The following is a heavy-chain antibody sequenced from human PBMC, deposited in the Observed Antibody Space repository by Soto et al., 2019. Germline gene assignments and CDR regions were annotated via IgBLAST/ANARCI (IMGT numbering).Heavy chain of an antibody. CDR3: ATDRGDFWSGYHSFDY. J-gene: IGHJ4*02. CDR1: GYTLTELS. CDR2: FDPEDGET. Sequence: ASVKVSCKVSGYTLTELSMHWVRQAPGKGLEWMGGFDPEDGETIYAQKFQGRVTMTEDTSTDTAYMELSSLRSEDTAVYYCATDRGDFWSGYHSFDYWGQGTLVTVSS. D-gene: IGHD3-3*01. V-gene: IGHV1-24*01.